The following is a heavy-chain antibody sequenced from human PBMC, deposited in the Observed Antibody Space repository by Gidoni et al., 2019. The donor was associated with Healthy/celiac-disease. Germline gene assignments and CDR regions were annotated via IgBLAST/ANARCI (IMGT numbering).Heavy chain of an antibody. CDR1: GYTFTSDA. CDR3: ARGTTVTTSGY. Sequence: QVQLVQSGAEVTKPGASVKVSCKPSGYTFTSDAMHWVLQSPGQRLEWMGWINAGNGNTKYSQKFQGRVTITRDTSASTAYMELSSLRSEDTAVYYCARGTTVTTSGYWGQGTLVTVSS. D-gene: IGHD4-17*01. V-gene: IGHV1-3*01. CDR2: INAGNGNT. J-gene: IGHJ4*02.